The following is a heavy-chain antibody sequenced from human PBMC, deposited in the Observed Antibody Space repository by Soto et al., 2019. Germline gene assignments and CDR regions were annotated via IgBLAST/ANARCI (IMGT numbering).Heavy chain of an antibody. Sequence: GGSLRLSCAASGFTFSSYAMGWVRQAPGKGLEWVSAISGSGGSTYYADSVKGRFTISRDNSKNTLYLQMNSLRAEDTAVYYCAKVALLSQWLVRSPVDYWGQGTLVTVS. V-gene: IGHV3-23*01. CDR2: ISGSGGST. D-gene: IGHD6-19*01. CDR3: AKVALLSQWLVRSPVDY. J-gene: IGHJ4*02. CDR1: GFTFSSYA.